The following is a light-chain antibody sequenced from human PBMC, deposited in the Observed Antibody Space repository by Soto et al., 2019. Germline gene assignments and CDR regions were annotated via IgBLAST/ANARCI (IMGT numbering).Light chain of an antibody. J-gene: IGKJ5*01. Sequence: DIQMTQSPSSLSASVGDRVTITCQASRGISSYLAWDQQKPGKPPKLLVYSASTLQSGVPSRFSGSGSEPDFTLTISSLQPEDSATYFCQQLNSYPQTFGQGTRLEIK. V-gene: IGKV1-9*01. CDR2: SAS. CDR1: RGISSY. CDR3: QQLNSYPQT.